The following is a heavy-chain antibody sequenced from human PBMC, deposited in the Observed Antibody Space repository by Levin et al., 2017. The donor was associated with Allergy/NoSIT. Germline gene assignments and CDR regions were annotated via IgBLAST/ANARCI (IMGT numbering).Heavy chain of an antibody. CDR2: ISASGSPT. CDR1: GFTFEIYG. V-gene: IGHV3-48*04. J-gene: IGHJ4*02. D-gene: IGHD5-12*01. CDR3: ARGLFDF. Sequence: GESLKISCSVSGFTFEIYGMNWVRQAPGKRLEWVSHISASGSPTYYADPVRGRFTISRDNAKQSLYLQMTSLRVEDTAVYYCARGLFDFCGQGALVTVS.